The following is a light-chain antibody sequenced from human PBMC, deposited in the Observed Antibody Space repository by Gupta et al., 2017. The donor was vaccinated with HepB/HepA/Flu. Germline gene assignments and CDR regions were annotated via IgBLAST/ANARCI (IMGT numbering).Light chain of an antibody. V-gene: IGLV1-40*01. Sequence: QSVLTHPPPLSGPPGQRATISCTGSSSNIRAGYDVHWYQQLPGTAPKPLIYGNGNRPSGVPDRFSGYKSGTSASRVIMGLQAEDEADDYCQYYDSSLSGSVFGGGTQLTVL. CDR1: SSNIRAGYD. J-gene: IGLJ2*01. CDR2: GNG. CDR3: QYYDSSLSGSV.